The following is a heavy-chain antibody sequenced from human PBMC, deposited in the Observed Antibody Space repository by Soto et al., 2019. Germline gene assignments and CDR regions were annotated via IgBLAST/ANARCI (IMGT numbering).Heavy chain of an antibody. J-gene: IGHJ5*02. Sequence: PSESRSLTCGVSGGSMSSGGYSWSWIRQPPGKGLEWIGYIYHSGNTYYNPSLKSRVTISVDRSKNQFSLKLSSVTAADTAVYYCARVPDRWGQGTLVTVSS. CDR1: GGSMSSGGYS. V-gene: IGHV4-30-2*01. D-gene: IGHD2-2*01. CDR2: IYHSGNT. CDR3: ARVPDR.